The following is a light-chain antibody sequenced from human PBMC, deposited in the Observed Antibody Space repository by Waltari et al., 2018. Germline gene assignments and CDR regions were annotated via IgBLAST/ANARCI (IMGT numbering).Light chain of an antibody. CDR3: QQCDTWPLT. CDR2: GAS. V-gene: IGKV3-15*01. CDR1: QSVSNK. J-gene: IGKJ4*01. Sequence: EIVMTQSPATLSVSPGERATLSCRPSQSVSNKLAWYKQKPGQGPRLLIFGASTTAAGIPARFSGSGSGKEFALNISSLQSEDFAVYYCQQCDTWPLTFGGGTKVEIK.